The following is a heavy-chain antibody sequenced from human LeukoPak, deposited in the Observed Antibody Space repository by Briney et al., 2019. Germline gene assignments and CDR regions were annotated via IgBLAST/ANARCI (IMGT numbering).Heavy chain of an antibody. V-gene: IGHV3-30*18. Sequence: PGGSLRLSCAASGFTFSIYGMHWVRQAPGKGLEWVAAIIYDGSNKYYADSVKGRFTISRDNSKNTLDLQMNSLRAEDTAVYYCAKDPSYTAAGIDYWGQGTLVTVSS. J-gene: IGHJ4*02. CDR2: IIYDGSNK. D-gene: IGHD6-13*01. CDR3: AKDPSYTAAGIDY. CDR1: GFTFSIYG.